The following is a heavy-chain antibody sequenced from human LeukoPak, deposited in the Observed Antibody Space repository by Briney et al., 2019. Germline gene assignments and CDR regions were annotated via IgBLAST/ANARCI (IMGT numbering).Heavy chain of an antibody. J-gene: IGHJ2*01. V-gene: IGHV4-61*02. CDR2: IYTSGST. Sequence: SETLSLTCTVSGGSISSGSYHWSWIRQPAGKGLEWIGRIYTSGSTNYNPSLKSRVTISVDTSKNQFSLKLSSVTAADTAVYYCARADNWGGTLYWYFDLWGRGTLVTVSS. CDR3: ARADNWGGTLYWYFDL. D-gene: IGHD7-27*01. CDR1: GGSISSGSYH.